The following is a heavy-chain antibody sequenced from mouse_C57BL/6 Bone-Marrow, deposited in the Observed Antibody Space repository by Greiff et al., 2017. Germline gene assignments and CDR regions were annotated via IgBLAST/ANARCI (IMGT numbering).Heavy chain of an antibody. CDR3: ARLEFDGSGGDWYFDV. Sequence: VQLQQSGPELVKPGASVKLSCKASGYTFTSYDINWVKQRPGQGLGWIGWIYPRDGSTKYNEKFKGKATLTVNTASSTAYMALHSLTSEDSAVYFCARLEFDGSGGDWYFDVWGTGTTVTVSS. CDR1: GYTFTSYD. CDR2: IYPRDGST. V-gene: IGHV1-85*01. D-gene: IGHD1-1*01. J-gene: IGHJ1*03.